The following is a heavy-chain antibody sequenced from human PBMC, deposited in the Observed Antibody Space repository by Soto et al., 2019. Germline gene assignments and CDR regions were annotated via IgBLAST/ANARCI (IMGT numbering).Heavy chain of an antibody. D-gene: IGHD5-18*01. Sequence: EVQLLESGGGLVQPGGSLRLSCAASGFTFSSYAMSWVRQAPGKGLEWVSTISGSGGSTYYTDSVTGRFTISSDNSKNTLYLPMNSLRVEDTAVYYCAKGFEGSWIQLWLPGAFDGWSQGTMVTVSS. J-gene: IGHJ3*01. CDR3: AKGFEGSWIQLWLPGAFDG. V-gene: IGHV3-23*01. CDR2: ISGSGGST. CDR1: GFTFSSYA.